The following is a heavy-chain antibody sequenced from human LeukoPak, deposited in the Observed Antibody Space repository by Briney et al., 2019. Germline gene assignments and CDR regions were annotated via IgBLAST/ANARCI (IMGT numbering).Heavy chain of an antibody. Sequence: PPETLSLTCTVSGASISSSNDYWGWIRQAPGKGLEWIGSGFYGGSAHYNPSLKSRAAISVDPSKNQFSLKLSSVTAADAAMYYCARQFATASADTRGYFDFWGQGTVVTVSS. CDR3: ARQFATASADTRGYFDF. CDR1: GASISSSNDY. CDR2: GFYGGSA. D-gene: IGHD2-2*01. J-gene: IGHJ4*02. V-gene: IGHV4-39*01.